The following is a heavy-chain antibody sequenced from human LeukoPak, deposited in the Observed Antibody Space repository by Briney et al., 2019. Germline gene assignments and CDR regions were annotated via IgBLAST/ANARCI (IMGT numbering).Heavy chain of an antibody. Sequence: PSETLSLTCTVSGGSISRYYWSWIRQPPGKGLEWIGYIYYSGSTNYNPSLKSRVTISVDTSKNQFSLKLSSVTAADTAVYYCARDPGIAARPDYYYYYMDVWGKGTTVTVSS. CDR2: IYYSGST. CDR3: ARDPGIAARPDYYYYYMDV. D-gene: IGHD6-6*01. V-gene: IGHV4-59*01. J-gene: IGHJ6*03. CDR1: GGSISRYY.